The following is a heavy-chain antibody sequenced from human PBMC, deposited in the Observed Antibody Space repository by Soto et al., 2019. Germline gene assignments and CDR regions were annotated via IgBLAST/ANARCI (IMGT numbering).Heavy chain of an antibody. D-gene: IGHD3-22*01. J-gene: IGHJ4*02. CDR1: GYTFTSYG. V-gene: IGHV1-18*01. Sequence: ASVKVSCKASGYTFTSYGISWVRQAPGQGLEWMGWISAYNGNTNYAQKLQGRVTMTTDTSTSTAYMELRSLRSDDTAVYYCAKIPDSSGPGVTFDYWGQGTLVTVS. CDR3: AKIPDSSGPGVTFDY. CDR2: ISAYNGNT.